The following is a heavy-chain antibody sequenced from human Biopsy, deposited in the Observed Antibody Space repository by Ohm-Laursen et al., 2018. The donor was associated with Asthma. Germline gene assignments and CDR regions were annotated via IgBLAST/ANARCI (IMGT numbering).Heavy chain of an antibody. Sequence: SLRLSCAASGFTFGDYWMSWVRQVPGKALEWVANIKHDGTEKNHVDSLKGRFTISRDNAKNSLYLQMNSLRAEDTAVYYCARTFHFWSPYHAEHYQLWGQGTLVTVPS. CDR2: IKHDGTEK. D-gene: IGHD3-3*02. CDR1: GFTFGDYW. V-gene: IGHV3-7*01. J-gene: IGHJ1*01. CDR3: ARTFHFWSPYHAEHYQL.